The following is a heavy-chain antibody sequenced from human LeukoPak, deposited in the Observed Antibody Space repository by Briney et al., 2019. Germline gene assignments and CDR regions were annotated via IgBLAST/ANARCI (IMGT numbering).Heavy chain of an antibody. Sequence: SETLSLTCNVSGYSISSGYFWGWVRQAPGKGLKWIGSIYQRATVHYNPSLKSRVTISLDTSKNHFSLNLRSMQASDTAVYYCARSDLYGDYPPGKYWGQGTLVTVSS. D-gene: IGHD4-17*01. CDR2: IYQRATV. CDR3: ARSDLYGDYPPGKY. CDR1: GYSISSGYF. V-gene: IGHV4-38-2*02. J-gene: IGHJ4*02.